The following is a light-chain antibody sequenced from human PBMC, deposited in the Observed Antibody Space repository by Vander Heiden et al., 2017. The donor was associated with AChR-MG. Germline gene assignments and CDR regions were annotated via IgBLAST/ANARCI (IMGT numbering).Light chain of an antibody. CDR2: QDS. CDR3: QAWDSSNVV. Sequence: SYELTQPPSVSVPPGQTASITFSGDKVGDKYACWYQQKPGQSPVLVIYQDSKRPSGIPERFSGSNSGNTATLTISGTQAMDEADYYCQAWDSSNVVFGGGTKLTVL. J-gene: IGLJ2*01. V-gene: IGLV3-1*01. CDR1: KVGDKY.